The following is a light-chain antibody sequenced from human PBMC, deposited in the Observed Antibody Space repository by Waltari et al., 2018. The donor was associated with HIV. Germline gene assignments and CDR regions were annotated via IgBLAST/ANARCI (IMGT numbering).Light chain of an antibody. CDR2: GNT. V-gene: IGLV1-40*01. Sequence: QSVLTQPPSVSGAPGQRLTISCPGSSSNIGAGYDVQWYQQRPGTAPKLLIYGNTNRPSGVPDRFSGSKSGTWASLAITGLQAEDEADYYCQSYDSSLSGSKVFGGGTKLTVL. CDR1: SSNIGAGYD. CDR3: QSYDSSLSGSKV. J-gene: IGLJ2*01.